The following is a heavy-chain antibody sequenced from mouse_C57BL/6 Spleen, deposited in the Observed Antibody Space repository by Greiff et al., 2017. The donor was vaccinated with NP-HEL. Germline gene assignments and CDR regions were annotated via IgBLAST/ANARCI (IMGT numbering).Heavy chain of an antibody. J-gene: IGHJ2*01. CDR1: GYTFTSYW. CDR2: IHPNSGST. CDR3: ARRATTDFDY. Sequence: QVQLQQSGAELVKPGASVKLSCKASGYTFTSYWMHWVKQRPGQGLEWIGMIHPNSGSTNYNEKFKSKATLTVDKSSSTAYMQLSSLTSEDSAVYYCARRATTDFDYWGQGTTLTVSS. V-gene: IGHV1-64*01. D-gene: IGHD1-1*01.